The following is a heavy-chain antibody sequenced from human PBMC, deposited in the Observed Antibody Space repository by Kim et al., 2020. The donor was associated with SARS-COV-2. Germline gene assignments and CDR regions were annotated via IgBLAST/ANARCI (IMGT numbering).Heavy chain of an antibody. V-gene: IGHV1-2*02. CDR2: INPNSGGT. CDR3: AREYEGFGANSFDP. D-gene: IGHD3-10*01. Sequence: ASVKVSCKASGYTFTGYYMHGVRQAPGQGLEWMGWINPNSGGTNYAQKFQGRVTMTRDTSISTAYMELSRLRADDTAVYYCAREYEGFGANSFDPWGQGTLVTVSS. J-gene: IGHJ5*02. CDR1: GYTFTGYY.